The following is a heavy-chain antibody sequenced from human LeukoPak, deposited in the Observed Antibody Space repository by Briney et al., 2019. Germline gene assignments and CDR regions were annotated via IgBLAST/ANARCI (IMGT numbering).Heavy chain of an antibody. CDR2: INPNSGGT. V-gene: IGHV1-2*02. D-gene: IGHD5/OR15-5a*01. J-gene: IGHJ4*02. CDR1: GYTFTGYY. Sequence: GASVTVCRKASGYTFTGYYMHWVREAPGQGLEWMGWINPNSGGTNNAQKYQGRVTMTRDTSISTAYMGLSRLRSDDTGVYYCAREPEQCLLDFWGRRTVVSVS. CDR3: AREPEQCLLDF.